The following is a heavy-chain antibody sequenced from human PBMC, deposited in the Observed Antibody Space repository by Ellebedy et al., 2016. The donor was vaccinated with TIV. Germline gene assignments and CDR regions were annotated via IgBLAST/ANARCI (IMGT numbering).Heavy chain of an antibody. CDR1: GYTFTRPR. J-gene: IGHJ4*02. Sequence: AASVKVSCKASGYTFTRPRIHWVRQAPGHGLEWQGMISPPGGTTTYAQRLQGRVTITRDTSTSTVFMELRSLRSEDSAIYYCARDMSGAYYFDYWGQGTLVTVSS. CDR3: ARDMSGAYYFDY. V-gene: IGHV1-46*04. D-gene: IGHD3-10*02. CDR2: ISPPGGTT.